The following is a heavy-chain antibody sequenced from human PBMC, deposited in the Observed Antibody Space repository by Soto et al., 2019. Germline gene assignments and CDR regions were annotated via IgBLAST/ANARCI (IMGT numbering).Heavy chain of an antibody. CDR2: IIPIFGTA. J-gene: IGHJ4*02. Sequence: QVQLVQSGAEVKKPGSSVKVSCKASGGTFSSYAISWVRQAPGQGLEWMGGIIPIFGTANYAQKFQGRVTITADEATSTAYMELSSLRSEDTAVYYCAREPIVVVPAADKYFDYWGQGTLVTVSS. CDR1: GGTFSSYA. CDR3: AREPIVVVPAADKYFDY. V-gene: IGHV1-69*01. D-gene: IGHD2-2*01.